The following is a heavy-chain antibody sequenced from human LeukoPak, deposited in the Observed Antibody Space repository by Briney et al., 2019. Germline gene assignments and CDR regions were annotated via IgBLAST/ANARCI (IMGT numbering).Heavy chain of an antibody. Sequence: SETLSLTCTVSGGSISSYYWSWLRQPPGKGLEWIGYIYYSGSTNYNPSLKSRVTISVDTSKNQFSLKLSSVTAADTAVYYCARSIRCSGGSCHTRDYYYYYMDVWGKGTTVTVSS. D-gene: IGHD2-15*01. CDR2: IYYSGST. CDR3: ARSIRCSGGSCHTRDYYYYYMDV. CDR1: GGSISSYY. J-gene: IGHJ6*03. V-gene: IGHV4-59*12.